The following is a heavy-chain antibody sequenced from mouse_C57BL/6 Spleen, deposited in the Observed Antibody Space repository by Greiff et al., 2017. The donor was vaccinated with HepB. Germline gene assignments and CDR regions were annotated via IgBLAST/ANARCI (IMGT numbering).Heavy chain of an antibody. CDR3: ARDGDGYYSWYFDV. CDR2: INPNNGGT. V-gene: IGHV1-26*01. CDR1: GYTFTDYY. J-gene: IGHJ1*03. Sequence: EVQLQQSGPELVKPGASVKISCKASGYTFTDYYMNWVKQSHGKSLEWIGDINPNNGGTSYNQKFKGKATLTVDKSSSTAYMELRSLTSEDSAVYYCARDGDGYYSWYFDVWGTGTTVTVSS. D-gene: IGHD2-3*01.